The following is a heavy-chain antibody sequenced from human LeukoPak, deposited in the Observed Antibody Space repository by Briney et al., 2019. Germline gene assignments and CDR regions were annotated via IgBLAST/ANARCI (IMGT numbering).Heavy chain of an antibody. D-gene: IGHD4-23*01. CDR1: GGSISSYY. J-gene: IGHJ4*02. CDR2: IYYSGST. Sequence: SETLSLTCTVSGGSISSYYWGWIRQPPGKGLEWIGNIYYSGSTYYSPSLKSRVTISVDTSKNLFSLKLSSVTAADTAVYYCARVGFGNTPHPIDYWGQGTLVTVSS. CDR3: ARVGFGNTPHPIDY. V-gene: IGHV4-39*07.